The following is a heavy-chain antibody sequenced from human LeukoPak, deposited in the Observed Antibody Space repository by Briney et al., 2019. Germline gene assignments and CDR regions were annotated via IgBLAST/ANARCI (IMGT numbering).Heavy chain of an antibody. J-gene: IGHJ4*02. CDR2: INQDGSEK. Sequence: PGGSLGLSCAASTVSFNTFWMSWVRQAPEKGLEWVANINQDGSEKYYVGSVKGRFTISRDNAKNSLHLQMNSLRAEDTAVYYCARLYTSSWWYWGQGTLVTVSS. V-gene: IGHV3-7*03. D-gene: IGHD6-13*01. CDR1: TVSFNTFW. CDR3: ARLYTSSWWY.